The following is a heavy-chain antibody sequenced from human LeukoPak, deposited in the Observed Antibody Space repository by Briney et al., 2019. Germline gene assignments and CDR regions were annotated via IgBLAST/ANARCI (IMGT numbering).Heavy chain of an antibody. CDR3: ARGIYCSSTSCYVFDY. CDR2: INHSGST. CDR1: GGSFSGYY. V-gene: IGHV4-34*01. D-gene: IGHD2-2*01. Sequence: SETLSLTCAVYGGSFSGYYWSWIRQPPGKGLEWIGEINHSGSTNYNPSLKSRVPISVDTSKNQFSLKLNSVTAADTAVYYCARGIYCSSTSCYVFDYGGQGPLVTVS. J-gene: IGHJ4*02.